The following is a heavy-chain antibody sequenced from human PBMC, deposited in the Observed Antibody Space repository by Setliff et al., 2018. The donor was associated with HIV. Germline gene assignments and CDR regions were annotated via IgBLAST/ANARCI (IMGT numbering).Heavy chain of an antibody. CDR1: GFTFSNSW. CDR2: INTDGSTA. D-gene: IGHD5-12*01. Sequence: GGSLKLSCAASGFTFSNSWMHWVRQAPGKGLVWVSRINTDGSTATYADSVKGRFTNSRDNAKNTLYLVMNGLKTEDTAHYYCTTEKRGSGAYNFDHWGQGALVTVSS. CDR3: TTEKRGSGAYNFDH. J-gene: IGHJ4*02. V-gene: IGHV3-74*03.